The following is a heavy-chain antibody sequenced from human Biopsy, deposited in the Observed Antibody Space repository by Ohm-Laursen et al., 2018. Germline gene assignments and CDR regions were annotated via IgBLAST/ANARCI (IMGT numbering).Heavy chain of an antibody. Sequence: SLRLSCAASGFTFSDYYMSWVRQAPGQGLEWLSYISRSGSIIDYADSVKGRFTISRDNAQNTLYLQMNSLRADDTAVYYCARDWGGDYGSNIDYYYFYGMDVWGQGTTVTVSS. D-gene: IGHD4-23*01. CDR1: GFTFSDYY. V-gene: IGHV3-11*01. J-gene: IGHJ6*02. CDR3: ARDWGGDYGSNIDYYYFYGMDV. CDR2: ISRSGSII.